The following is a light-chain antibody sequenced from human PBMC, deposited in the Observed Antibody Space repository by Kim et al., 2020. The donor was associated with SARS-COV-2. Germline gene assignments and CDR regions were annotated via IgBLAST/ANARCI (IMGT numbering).Light chain of an antibody. CDR2: KDN. V-gene: IGLV3-27*01. J-gene: IGLJ3*02. Sequence: SPERTARFTCSGDLRPKRYFRWFQQEPGQAPVLVIYKDNKRPSGIPERFSGSSSGTTVTLTISGAQVEDEADYYCYSAADNNWVFGGGTKMTVL. CDR1: LRPKRY. CDR3: YSAADNNWV.